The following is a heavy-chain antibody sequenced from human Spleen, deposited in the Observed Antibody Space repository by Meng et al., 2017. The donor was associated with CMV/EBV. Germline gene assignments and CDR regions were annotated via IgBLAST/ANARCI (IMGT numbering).Heavy chain of an antibody. V-gene: IGHV3-9*01. CDR1: GFTFDDYA. J-gene: IGHJ4*02. D-gene: IGHD3-3*01. CDR3: AKDPNPFWSGYYGAYYFDS. Sequence: SLKISCAASGFTFDDYAMHWVRQTPGKGLEWVSGISWNSGNIGYADSVKGRFTISRDNAKNSLYLQMNSLRTEDTALYFCAKDPNPFWSGYYGAYYFDSWGQGTLVTVSS. CDR2: ISWNSGNI.